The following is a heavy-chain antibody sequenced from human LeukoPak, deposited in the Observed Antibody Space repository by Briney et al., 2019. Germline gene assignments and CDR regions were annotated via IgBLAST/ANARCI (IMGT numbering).Heavy chain of an antibody. CDR2: IPYDESNK. J-gene: IGHJ4*02. V-gene: IGHV3-30*02. CDR1: GFTFSSYG. CDR3: AKVYDYGGNYFDY. Sequence: GGSLRLSCTASGFTFSSYGMHWVRQAPGKRLEWVAFIPYDESNKLYIDSVRGRFTLSRDNSKSTLSLQMNSLRAEDTAVYYCAKVYDYGGNYFDYWGQGTLVTVSS. D-gene: IGHD4-23*01.